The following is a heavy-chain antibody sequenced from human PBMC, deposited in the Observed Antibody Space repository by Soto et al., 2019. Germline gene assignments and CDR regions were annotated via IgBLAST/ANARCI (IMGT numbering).Heavy chain of an antibody. CDR1: GYTFTSYG. J-gene: IGHJ6*02. CDR3: ARPRRYDILTGLQMDV. CDR2: ISAYNGNT. Sequence: ASVKVSCKASGYTFTSYGISWVRQAPGQGLEWMGWISAYNGNTNYAQKLQGRVTMTTDTSTSTAYMELRSLRSDDTAVYYCARPRRYDILTGLQMDVWGQGTTVTVS. D-gene: IGHD3-9*01. V-gene: IGHV1-18*04.